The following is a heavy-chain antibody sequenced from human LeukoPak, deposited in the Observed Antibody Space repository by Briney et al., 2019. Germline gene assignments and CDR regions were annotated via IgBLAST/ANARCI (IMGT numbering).Heavy chain of an antibody. CDR1: GGSFSGYY. CDR2: INDSGST. D-gene: IGHD7-27*01. CDR3: ARVAGDPIYYYYYMDV. Sequence: SETLSLTCAVYGGSFSGYYWRWIRKSPGKGLEWMGEINDSGSTNYDPSLKSRVTISVNTAKNQISLKLTSVTAADTAVYYCARVAGDPIYYYYYMDVWGKGTTVTVSS. V-gene: IGHV4-34*01. J-gene: IGHJ6*03.